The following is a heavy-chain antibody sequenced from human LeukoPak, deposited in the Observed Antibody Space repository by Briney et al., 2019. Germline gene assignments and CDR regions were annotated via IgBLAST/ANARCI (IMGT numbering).Heavy chain of an antibody. J-gene: IGHJ5*02. Sequence: TGGSLRLPCAASGFTFSSYAMSWVRQAPGKGMEWVSAISGSGGSTYYADSVKGRFTISRDNSKNTLYPQMNSLRAEDTAVYYCAKDPWHPYYYGSGSNLWGQGTLVTVSS. V-gene: IGHV3-23*01. D-gene: IGHD3-10*01. CDR2: ISGSGGST. CDR3: AKDPWHPYYYGSGSNL. CDR1: GFTFSSYA.